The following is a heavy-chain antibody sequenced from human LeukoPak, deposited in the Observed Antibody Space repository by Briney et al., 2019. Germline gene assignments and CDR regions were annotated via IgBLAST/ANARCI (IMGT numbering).Heavy chain of an antibody. V-gene: IGHV3-23*01. CDR3: AKAPYSTSWYYFDY. D-gene: IGHD6-13*01. Sequence: PGGSLRLSCAASGFSFSSYAMSWVRQAPGKGLEWVSAISGSGGNTYYADSVKGRFTISRDNSKNTLYLQMDSLRAEDTAVYYCAKAPYSTSWYYFDYWGQGTLVTVSS. J-gene: IGHJ4*02. CDR2: ISGSGGNT. CDR1: GFSFSSYA.